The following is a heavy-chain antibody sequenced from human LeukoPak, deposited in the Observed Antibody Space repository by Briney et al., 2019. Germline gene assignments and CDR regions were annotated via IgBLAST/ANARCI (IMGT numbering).Heavy chain of an antibody. CDR2: ISYDGSNK. D-gene: IGHD3-22*01. V-gene: IGHV3-30*18. Sequence: GGYLRLSCAASGFTFSSYGMHWVRQAPGKGLEWVAVISYDGSNKYYADSVKGRFTISRDNSKNTLYLQMNSLRAEDTAVYYCAKDYYDSSGYYPYVDAFDIWGQGTMVTVSS. J-gene: IGHJ3*02. CDR3: AKDYYDSSGYYPYVDAFDI. CDR1: GFTFSSYG.